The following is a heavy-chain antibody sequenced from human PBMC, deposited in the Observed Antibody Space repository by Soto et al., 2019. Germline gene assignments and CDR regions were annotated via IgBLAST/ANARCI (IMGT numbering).Heavy chain of an antibody. CDR1: GYRFTSYG. V-gene: IGHV1-18*01. J-gene: IGHJ4*02. Sequence: ASVKVSCKASGYRFTSYGISWVRQAPGQGLEWMGWISAYNGNTNYAQKLQGRVTMTTDTSTSTAYMELRSLRSDDTAVYYCARDYPRGGYNHYWGQGTLVTVSS. CDR3: ARDYPRGGYNHY. CDR2: ISAYNGNT. D-gene: IGHD5-12*01.